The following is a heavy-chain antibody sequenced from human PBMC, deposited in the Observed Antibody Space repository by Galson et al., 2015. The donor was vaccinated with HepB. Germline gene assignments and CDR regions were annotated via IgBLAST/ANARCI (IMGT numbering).Heavy chain of an antibody. CDR3: AREVGEQWFGEPTPFDY. J-gene: IGHJ4*02. CDR2: INTNTGNP. Sequence: SVKVSCKASGYTFTSYAMNWVRQAPGQGLEWMGWINTNTGNPTYAQGFTGRFVFSLDTSVSTAYLQISSLKAEDTAVYYCAREVGEQWFGEPTPFDYRGQGTLVTVSS. CDR1: GYTFTSYA. V-gene: IGHV7-4-1*02. D-gene: IGHD3-10*01.